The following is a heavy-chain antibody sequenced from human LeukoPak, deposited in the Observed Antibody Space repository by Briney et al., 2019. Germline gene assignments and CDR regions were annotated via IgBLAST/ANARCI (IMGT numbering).Heavy chain of an antibody. V-gene: IGHV4-34*01. CDR3: ARDSNYANLDY. CDR1: GGSFSGYY. CDR2: ISHSGST. D-gene: IGHD4-11*01. Sequence: SETLSLTCAVYGGSFSGYYWSWIRQPPGKGLEWIGEISHSGSTNYNPSLKSRVTISVDTSKNQFSLKLSSVTAADTAVYYCARDSNYANLDYWGQGTLVTVSS. J-gene: IGHJ4*02.